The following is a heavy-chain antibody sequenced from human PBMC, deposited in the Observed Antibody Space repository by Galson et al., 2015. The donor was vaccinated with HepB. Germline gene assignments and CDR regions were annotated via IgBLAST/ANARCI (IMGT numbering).Heavy chain of an antibody. CDR3: AKEQGSGWYWDY. D-gene: IGHD6-19*01. CDR2: ISGSGGST. V-gene: IGHV3-23*01. J-gene: IGHJ4*02. CDR1: GFTFSSYW. Sequence: SLRLSCAASGFTFSSYWMSWVRQAPGKGLEWVSAISGSGGSTYYADSVKGRFTISRDNSKNTLYLQMNSLRAEDTAVYYCAKEQGSGWYWDYWGQGTLVTVSS.